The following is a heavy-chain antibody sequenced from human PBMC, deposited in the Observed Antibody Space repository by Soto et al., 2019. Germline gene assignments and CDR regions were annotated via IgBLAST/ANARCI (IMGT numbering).Heavy chain of an antibody. CDR1: GFTFSSYA. V-gene: IGHV3-30-3*01. Sequence: QVQLVESGGGVVQPGRSLRLSCAASGFTFSSYAMHWVRQAPGKGLEWVAVISYDGSNKYYADSVKGRFTISRDNSKNTRYLQMNSLRAEDTAVYYCARDRGSYPLDYWGQGTLVTVSS. D-gene: IGHD1-26*01. CDR3: ARDRGSYPLDY. J-gene: IGHJ4*02. CDR2: ISYDGSNK.